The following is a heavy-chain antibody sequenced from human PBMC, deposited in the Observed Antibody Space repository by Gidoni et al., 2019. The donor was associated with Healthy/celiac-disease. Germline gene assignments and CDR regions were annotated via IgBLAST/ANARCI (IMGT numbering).Heavy chain of an antibody. J-gene: IGHJ4*02. D-gene: IGHD2-21*01. Sequence: QVQLQQWGGGLLKPSETLSLTCAVYGGSFSGYYWSWIRQPPGKGLEWIGEINHSGSTNYNPSLKSRVTISVDTSKNQFSLKLSSVTAADTAVYYCARGGVARHDYWGQGTLVTVSS. CDR2: INHSGST. V-gene: IGHV4-34*01. CDR1: GGSFSGYY. CDR3: ARGGVARHDY.